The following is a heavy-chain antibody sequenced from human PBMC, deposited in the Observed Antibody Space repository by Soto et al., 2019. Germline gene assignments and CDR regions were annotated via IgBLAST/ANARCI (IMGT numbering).Heavy chain of an antibody. CDR3: ARGGYSWYNY. V-gene: IGHV3-23*01. J-gene: IGHJ4*02. CDR1: GFTFSSYT. CDR2: ISDTGGNT. Sequence: EVQLLESGGGLVQPGGSLRLSCAASGFTFSSYTMAWVRQAPGKGLDWVSSISDTGGNTYYADSVKGRFTISRDNSKNMLYLQMNSLRADDTALYCCARGGYSWYNYWGQGALVTVSS. D-gene: IGHD6-13*01.